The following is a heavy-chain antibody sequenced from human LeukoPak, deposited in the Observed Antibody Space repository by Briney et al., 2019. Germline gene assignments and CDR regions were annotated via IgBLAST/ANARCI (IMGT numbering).Heavy chain of an antibody. D-gene: IGHD3-22*01. V-gene: IGHV3-48*01. CDR3: ARGSTYYDSSGQVPFDY. CDR1: GFTFSTYS. J-gene: IGHJ4*02. Sequence: GGSLRLSCAASGFTFSTYSMNWVRQAPGKGLEWVSYISSSSSTIYYADSVKGRFTISRDNAKNSLYLQMNSLRAEDTVVYYCARGSTYYDSSGQVPFDYWGQGTLVTVSS. CDR2: ISSSSSTI.